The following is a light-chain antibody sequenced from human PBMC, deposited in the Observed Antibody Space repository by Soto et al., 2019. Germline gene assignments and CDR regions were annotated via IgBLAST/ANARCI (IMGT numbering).Light chain of an antibody. CDR1: QTVLYSSDNRNY. Sequence: DTVMTQSPDSLAVSLGERATINCKSSQTVLYSSDNRNYLAWFQQKPGQPPKPLICWASTRESGVPDRFSGSGSGTNFTLTINNLQAEDVALYYCQQYLGLPLTFGGGTKVDIK. V-gene: IGKV4-1*01. CDR3: QQYLGLPLT. CDR2: WAS. J-gene: IGKJ4*01.